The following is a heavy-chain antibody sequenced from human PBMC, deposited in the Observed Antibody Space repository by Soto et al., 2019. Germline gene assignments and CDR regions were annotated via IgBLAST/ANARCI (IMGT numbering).Heavy chain of an antibody. CDR2: IDSGDGTT. J-gene: IGHJ4*02. CDR3: VRPYYSSSWFPFDR. D-gene: IGHD6-13*01. V-gene: IGHV3-11*01. Sequence: GFLGPSCTGSGFDFGDYYMSWIRQAPGKGLEWVSDIDSGDGTTYYTDSVKSRFTISRDNAKKTVYLQMSSMRVEDTTLYYCVRPYYSSSWFPFDRWGQGTLVTVSS. CDR1: GFDFGDYY.